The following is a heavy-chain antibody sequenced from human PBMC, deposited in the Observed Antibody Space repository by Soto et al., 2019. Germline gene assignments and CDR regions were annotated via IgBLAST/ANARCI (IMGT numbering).Heavy chain of an antibody. D-gene: IGHD3-16*01. V-gene: IGHV3-30-3*01. J-gene: IGHJ4*02. CDR3: ARDPGGYYFDY. Sequence: GSLRLSCAASGFTFSSYAMHWVRQAPGKGLEWVAVISYDGSNKYYADSVKGRFTISRDNSKNTLYLQMNSLIAEDTAVYYCARDPGGYYFDYWGQGTLVTVSS. CDR2: ISYDGSNK. CDR1: GFTFSSYA.